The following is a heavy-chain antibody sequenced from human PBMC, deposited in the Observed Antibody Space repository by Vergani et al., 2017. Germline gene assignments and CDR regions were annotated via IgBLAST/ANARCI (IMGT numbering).Heavy chain of an antibody. V-gene: IGHV1-46*01. Sequence: QVQLVQSGAEVKKPGVSVKVSCKASGYAFTSHHLQWVRQAPGQGFEWMGIINPSDGTTSYAQRFQGRVTLTRDTSTSTVYMELRSLRSDDTAIYYCALYGVKPNSNWFDPWGQGTLVSVSS. CDR3: ALYGVKPNSNWFDP. CDR1: GYAFTSHH. D-gene: IGHD1-14*01. J-gene: IGHJ5*02. CDR2: INPSDGTT.